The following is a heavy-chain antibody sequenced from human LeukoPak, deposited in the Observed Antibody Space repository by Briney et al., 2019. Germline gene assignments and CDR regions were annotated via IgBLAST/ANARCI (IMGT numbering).Heavy chain of an antibody. CDR1: GYTFTGYY. V-gene: IGHV1-46*01. D-gene: IGHD3-22*01. Sequence: ASVKVSCKASGYTFTGYYMHWVRQAPGQGLEWMGIINPSGGSTSYAQKFQGRVTMTRDTSTSTVYMELSSLRSEDTAVYYCARGGYYYDSSGYYFDYWGQGTLVTVSS. CDR2: INPSGGST. J-gene: IGHJ4*02. CDR3: ARGGYYYDSSGYYFDY.